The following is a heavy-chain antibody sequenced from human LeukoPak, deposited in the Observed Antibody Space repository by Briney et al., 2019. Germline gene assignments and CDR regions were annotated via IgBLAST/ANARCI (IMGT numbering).Heavy chain of an antibody. V-gene: IGHV3-66*01. Sequence: GGSLRLSCAASGFTVSSNYMSWVRQAPGKGLEWVSVIYSGGSTYYADSVKGRFTISRDNSKNTLYLQMNSLRAEDTAVYYCAKDSLFRPRIAAASHDYWGQGTLVTVSS. J-gene: IGHJ4*02. CDR2: IYSGGST. CDR3: AKDSLFRPRIAAASHDY. D-gene: IGHD6-13*01. CDR1: GFTVSSNY.